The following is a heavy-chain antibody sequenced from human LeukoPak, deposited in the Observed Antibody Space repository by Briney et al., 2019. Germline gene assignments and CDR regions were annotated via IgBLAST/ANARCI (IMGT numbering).Heavy chain of an antibody. Sequence: GGSLRLSCAASGFTFSSYAMSWVRQAPGKGLEWVSAISGSGGNTYYADSVKGRFTISRDYSKTTLYLQMNSLRAEDTAVYYCAKHRMVRGLFTDYYFDYWGQGILVTVSS. CDR3: AKHRMVRGLFTDYYFDY. CDR2: ISGSGGNT. V-gene: IGHV3-23*01. J-gene: IGHJ4*02. CDR1: GFTFSSYA. D-gene: IGHD3-10*01.